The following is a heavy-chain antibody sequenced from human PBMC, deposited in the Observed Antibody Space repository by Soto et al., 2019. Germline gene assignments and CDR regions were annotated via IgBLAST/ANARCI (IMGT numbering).Heavy chain of an antibody. J-gene: IGHJ6*02. D-gene: IGHD6-19*01. Sequence: GGSLRLSCAASGFTFSSYGMHWVRQAPGKGLEWVAVIWYDGSNKYYADSVKGRFTISRDNSKNTLYLQMNSLRAEDTAVYYCARELGYSIAVAGTTRNRNEYYYYGMDVWGQGTTVTVSS. CDR1: GFTFSSYG. V-gene: IGHV3-33*01. CDR2: IWYDGSNK. CDR3: ARELGYSIAVAGTTRNRNEYYYYGMDV.